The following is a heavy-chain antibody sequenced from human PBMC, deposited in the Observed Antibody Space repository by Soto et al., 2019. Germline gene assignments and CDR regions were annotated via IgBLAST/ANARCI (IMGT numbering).Heavy chain of an antibody. CDR1: GYTFTSYD. CDR3: ARGRDIVLTVDAYYYYGMDV. Sequence: QVQLVQSGAEVKKPGASVKVSCKASGYTFTSYDINWVRQATGQGLEWMGWMNPNSGNTGYAQKFQGRVTMTRNTSISKAYMELRSLRSDDTAVYYCARGRDIVLTVDAYYYYGMDVWGQGNTVTVSS. D-gene: IGHD2-8*01. J-gene: IGHJ6*02. CDR2: MNPNSGNT. V-gene: IGHV1-8*01.